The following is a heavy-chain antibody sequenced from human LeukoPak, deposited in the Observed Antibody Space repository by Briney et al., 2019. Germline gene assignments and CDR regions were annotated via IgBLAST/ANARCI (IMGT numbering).Heavy chain of an antibody. CDR3: AKDRAHYYDSSGSFFNWFDP. D-gene: IGHD3-22*01. Sequence: VQPGGSLILSCAASGFTFSSYGMHWVRQAPGKGLEWVAFIRYDGSNKYYADSVKGRFTISRDNSKNTLYLQMNSLRAEDTAVYYCAKDRAHYYDSSGSFFNWFDPWGQGALVTVSS. V-gene: IGHV3-30*02. J-gene: IGHJ5*02. CDR1: GFTFSSYG. CDR2: IRYDGSNK.